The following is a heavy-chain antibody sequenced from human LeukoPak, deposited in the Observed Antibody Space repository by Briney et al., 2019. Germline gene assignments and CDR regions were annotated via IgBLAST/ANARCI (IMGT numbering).Heavy chain of an antibody. Sequence: AASVKVSCKASGYTFTNYGITWVRQAPGQGLEWMGWISAHDGTRNYALKHEDGVTMTTDTSTSTAYMELRGLRSDDTAVYYCARRSTLYSSGRFYFDYWGQGTLVTVSS. CDR1: GYTFTNYG. CDR3: ARRSTLYSSGRFYFDY. CDR2: ISAHDGTR. D-gene: IGHD6-19*01. J-gene: IGHJ4*02. V-gene: IGHV1-18*01.